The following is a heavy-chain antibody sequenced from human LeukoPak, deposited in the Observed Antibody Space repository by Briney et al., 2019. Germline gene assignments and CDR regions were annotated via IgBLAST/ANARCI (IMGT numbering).Heavy chain of an antibody. CDR2: ISSGSSAI. D-gene: IGHD7-27*01. CDR1: GFSFSTYS. Sequence: PGGSLRLSCAASGFSFSTYSMTWVLQAPGKGLQWVSYISSGSSAIYYTDSVKGRFTITRDDAKNSVYLQMNSLRTEDTAVYYCGTGDPRFDYWGQGILVTVSS. J-gene: IGHJ4*02. V-gene: IGHV3-48*01. CDR3: GTGDPRFDY.